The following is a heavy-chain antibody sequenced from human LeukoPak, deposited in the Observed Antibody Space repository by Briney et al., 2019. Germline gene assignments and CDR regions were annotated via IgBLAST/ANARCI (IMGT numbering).Heavy chain of an antibody. CDR2: IIPIFGTA. Sequence: SVKVSCKASGGTFSSYAISWVRQAPGQGLEWMGGIIPIFGTANYAQKFQGRVTITADESTSTAYMELSSLRSEDTAVYYCAGTDCSGGSCYYDHDYWGQGTLVTASS. CDR1: GGTFSSYA. J-gene: IGHJ4*02. CDR3: AGTDCSGGSCYYDHDY. D-gene: IGHD2-15*01. V-gene: IGHV1-69*13.